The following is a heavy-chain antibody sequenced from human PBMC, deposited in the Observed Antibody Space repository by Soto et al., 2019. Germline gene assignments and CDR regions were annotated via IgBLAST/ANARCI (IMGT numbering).Heavy chain of an antibody. CDR1: GFTFSEYS. CDR3: VKVSTFYDILTGYYSTNFFDP. D-gene: IGHD3-9*01. J-gene: IGHJ5*02. CDR2: ISSDGDIT. V-gene: IGHV3-64D*06. Sequence: GGSLRLSCSASGFTFSEYSMHWVRQAPGKGLQYVSTISSDGDITYYADSVKGRFTISRDNSKNTLYLQMNILRPEDTAVYYCVKVSTFYDILTGYYSTNFFDPWGQGTLVTVSS.